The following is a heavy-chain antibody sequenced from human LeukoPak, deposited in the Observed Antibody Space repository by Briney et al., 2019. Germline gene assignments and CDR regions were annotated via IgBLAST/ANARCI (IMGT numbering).Heavy chain of an antibody. CDR3: ARLEWELLILWFDP. J-gene: IGHJ5*02. CDR1: GLTFSSYS. Sequence: AGGSLRLSCAASGLTFSSYSMNWVRQAPGKGLEWVSSISCSSSYIYYADSVKGRFTISRDNAKISLYLQMNSLRDEDTAVYYCARLEWELLILWFDPWGQGTLVTVSS. CDR2: ISCSSSYI. V-gene: IGHV3-21*01. D-gene: IGHD1-26*01.